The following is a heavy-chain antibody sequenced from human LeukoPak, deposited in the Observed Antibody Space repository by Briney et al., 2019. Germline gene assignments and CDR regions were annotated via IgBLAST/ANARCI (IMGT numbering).Heavy chain of an antibody. D-gene: IGHD4-17*01. Sequence: GGSLRLSCAASGSTFSSFWMSWVRQPPGKELGYVANIKQDGSEKSYVDSVKGRFTISRDNAKISLYLQMNSLRAEDTAVYYCARDRMTTVTTAPFVDYWGQGTLVTVSS. CDR2: IKQDGSEK. J-gene: IGHJ4*02. V-gene: IGHV3-7*01. CDR1: GSTFSSFW. CDR3: ARDRMTTVTTAPFVDY.